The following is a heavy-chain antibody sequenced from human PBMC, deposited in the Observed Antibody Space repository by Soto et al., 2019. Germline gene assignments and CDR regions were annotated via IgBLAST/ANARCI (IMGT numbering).Heavy chain of an antibody. CDR3: AREDSIYGMDV. D-gene: IGHD3-3*02. CDR2: IIPIFGTA. J-gene: IGHJ6*02. V-gene: IGHV1-69*06. CDR1: GGTFSSYA. Sequence: GASVKVSCKASGGTFSSYAISWVLQAPGQGLEWMGGIIPIFGTANYAQKFQGRVTITADKSTSTAYMELSSLRSEDTAVYYCAREDSIYGMDVWGQGTTVTVSS.